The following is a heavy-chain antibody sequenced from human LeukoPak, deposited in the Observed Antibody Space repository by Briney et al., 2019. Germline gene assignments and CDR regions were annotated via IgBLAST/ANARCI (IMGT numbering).Heavy chain of an antibody. V-gene: IGHV1-18*01. CDR2: ISAYNGNT. CDR3: ARDLAARWGPYNWFDP. CDR1: GYTFTSYG. D-gene: IGHD6-6*01. Sequence: ASVKVSCKASGYTFTSYGISWVRQTPGQGLEWMGWISAYNGNTNYAKKLQGRVTMTTDTSTSTVYMELRSLRSDDTAVYYCARDLAARWGPYNWFDPWGQGTLVTVSS. J-gene: IGHJ5*02.